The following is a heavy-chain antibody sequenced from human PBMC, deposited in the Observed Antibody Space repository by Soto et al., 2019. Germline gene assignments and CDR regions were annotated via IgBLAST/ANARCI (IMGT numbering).Heavy chain of an antibody. CDR1: GDSISSSNYY. J-gene: IGHJ4*02. CDR2: MYNGGST. V-gene: IGHV4-39*01. CDR3: AAEYYYGSSDPKGRID. D-gene: IGHD3-22*01. Sequence: SETLPHTCTVSGDSISSSNYYWGWIRKPPGKGLEWIGSMYNGGSTYYNPSLKSRVTISVDRSKNQFSLKLSSLRSEDTAVYYCAAEYYYGSSDPKGRIDWGQGTLVTVSS.